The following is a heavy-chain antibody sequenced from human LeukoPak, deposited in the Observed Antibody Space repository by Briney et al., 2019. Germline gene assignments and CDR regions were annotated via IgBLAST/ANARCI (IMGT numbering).Heavy chain of an antibody. CDR2: ISGSGGST. J-gene: IGHJ5*02. D-gene: IGHD2-15*01. CDR3: AKEDLYCSGGSCYSGVNWFDP. Sequence: GGSLRLSCAASGFTFTTYWMSWVRQAPGKGLEWVSAISGSGGSTYYADSVKGRFTISRDNSKNTLYLQMNSLRAEDTAVYYCAKEDLYCSGGSCYSGVNWFDPWGQGTLVTVSS. V-gene: IGHV3-23*01. CDR1: GFTFTTYW.